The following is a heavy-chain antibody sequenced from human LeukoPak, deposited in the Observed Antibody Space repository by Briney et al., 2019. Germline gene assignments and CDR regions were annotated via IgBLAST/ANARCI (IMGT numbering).Heavy chain of an antibody. D-gene: IGHD3-22*01. CDR1: GFTFSSYA. CDR3: ARDGVRGSYDHSHFDY. J-gene: IGHJ4*02. Sequence: PGGSLRLSCAASGFTFSSYAMSWVRQAPGKGLEWVSAISGSGGSTYYADSVKGRFTISRDNAKNSLFLQMSSLRVEDTAVYYCARDGVRGSYDHSHFDYWGQGILVTVAS. V-gene: IGHV3-23*01. CDR2: ISGSGGST.